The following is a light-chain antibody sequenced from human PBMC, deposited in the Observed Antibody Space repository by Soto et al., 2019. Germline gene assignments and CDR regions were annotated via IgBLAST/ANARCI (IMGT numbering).Light chain of an antibody. CDR1: QAISNW. V-gene: IGKV1-5*01. CDR3: QQYNTNPLT. CDR2: DAS. J-gene: IGKJ4*01. Sequence: DIQRTQSPSTLSASVGDRVTITCRASQAISNWLAWYQQKPGKAPKVLIYDASTLDGGVPSRFSGRRSGTDSTLTISSLQPSDFAIYYCQQYNTNPLTFGGGNKVDIK.